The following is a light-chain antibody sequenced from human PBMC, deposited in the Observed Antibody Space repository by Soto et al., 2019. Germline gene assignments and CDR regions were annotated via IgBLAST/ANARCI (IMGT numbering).Light chain of an antibody. CDR3: AAWEDSLNGPVV. Sequence: QSVLTQPPSASGTPGQRVTISCSGSSSNIGSNTVNWYQQLPGTAPKLLIYSNNQRPSGVPDRFSGSKSGTSASLAISGLHSEDEADYYCAAWEDSLNGPVVFGGGTKLTVL. J-gene: IGLJ2*01. CDR2: SNN. V-gene: IGLV1-44*01. CDR1: SSNIGSNT.